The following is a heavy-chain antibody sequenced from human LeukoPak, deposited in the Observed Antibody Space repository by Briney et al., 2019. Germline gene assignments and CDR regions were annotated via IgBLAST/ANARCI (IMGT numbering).Heavy chain of an antibody. Sequence: PGVSLRLSCAASGLTFSSYGMRWVRQAPGKGLEWVAFIRYDGSNKYYADSVKGRFTISRDNSKNTLYLQMNSLRAEDTAVYYCAKDPLQYYYDSSGYYYDYWGQGTLVTVSS. CDR3: AKDPLQYYYDSSGYYYDY. CDR1: GLTFSSYG. CDR2: IRYDGSNK. D-gene: IGHD3-22*01. J-gene: IGHJ4*02. V-gene: IGHV3-30*02.